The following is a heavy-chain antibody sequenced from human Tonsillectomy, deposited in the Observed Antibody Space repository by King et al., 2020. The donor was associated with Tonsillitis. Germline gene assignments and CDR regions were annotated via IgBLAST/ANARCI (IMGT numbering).Heavy chain of an antibody. D-gene: IGHD3-22*01. Sequence: QVQLVESGGGIVQPGRSLRLSCAASGFTFSSYAMHWVRQAPGKGLEWVAVISYDGSNKYYTDSVKGRFTISRDSSKNTLYLQLDSLRAEDTAVYYCARGNYYDFSPEDYWGQGTQVTVSS. CDR1: GFTFSSYA. V-gene: IGHV3-30*10. J-gene: IGHJ4*02. CDR3: ARGNYYDFSPEDY. CDR2: ISYDGSNK.